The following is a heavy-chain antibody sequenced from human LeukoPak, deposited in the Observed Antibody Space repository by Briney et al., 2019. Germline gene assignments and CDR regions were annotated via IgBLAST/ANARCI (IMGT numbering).Heavy chain of an antibody. CDR1: GFTFNSYG. CDR2: IRYDGSNK. D-gene: IGHD3-10*01. J-gene: IGHJ4*02. CDR3: AKINKVTMERPWDWFDY. Sequence: WGSLRLSCAASGFTFNSYGMSWVRQAPGKGLEWVAFIRYDGSNKYYADSVKGRFTISRDNSKNTLYLQMNSLRAEDTAVYYCAKINKVTMERPWDWFDYWGQGTLVTVSS. V-gene: IGHV3-30*02.